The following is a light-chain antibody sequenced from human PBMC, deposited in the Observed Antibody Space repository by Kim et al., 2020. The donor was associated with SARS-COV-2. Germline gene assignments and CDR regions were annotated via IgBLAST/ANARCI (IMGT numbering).Light chain of an antibody. CDR1: QSISGY. J-gene: IGKJ1*01. CDR3: QQSYTTPRT. Sequence: DIQMTQSPSSLSASVGDRVTITCRPSQSISGYLNWYQQKPGKAPNLLIHTTSSLQRGVPSRFSGSGSGTDFTLTISSLQPEDFATYYCQQSYTTPRTFGQGTKVDIK. CDR2: TTS. V-gene: IGKV1-39*01.